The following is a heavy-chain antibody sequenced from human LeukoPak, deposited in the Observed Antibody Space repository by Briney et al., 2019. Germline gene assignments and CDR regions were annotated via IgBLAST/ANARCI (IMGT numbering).Heavy chain of an antibody. CDR2: IYYSGST. Sequence: NPSETLSLTCTVSGGSISSSSYYWGWIRQPPGKGLEWIGSIYYSGSTYYNPSLKSRVTISVDTSKNQFSLKLSSVTAADTAVYYCARVVEMPTIGYWGQGTLVTVSS. CDR1: GGSISSSSYY. CDR3: ARVVEMPTIGY. J-gene: IGHJ4*02. V-gene: IGHV4-39*07. D-gene: IGHD5-24*01.